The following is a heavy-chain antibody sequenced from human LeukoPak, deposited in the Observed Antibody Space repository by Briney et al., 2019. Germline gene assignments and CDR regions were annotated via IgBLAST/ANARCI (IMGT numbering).Heavy chain of an antibody. CDR3: ARVATGWELPPRVYYYYYYMDV. CDR2: ITSNGGST. CDR1: GFTFSTYA. Sequence: GGSLRLSCAASGFTFSTYAMHWVRQAPGKGLEYVSAITSNGGSTHYANSVKGRFTISRDNSKSTLYLQMGSLRAEDMAVYYCARVATGWELPPRVYYYYYYMDVWGKGTTVTVSS. D-gene: IGHD1-26*01. V-gene: IGHV3-64*01. J-gene: IGHJ6*03.